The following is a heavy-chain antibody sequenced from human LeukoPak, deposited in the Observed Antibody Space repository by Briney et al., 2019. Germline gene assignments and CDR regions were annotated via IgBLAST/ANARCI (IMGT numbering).Heavy chain of an antibody. V-gene: IGHV3-30*02. D-gene: IGHD1-1*01. CDR3: AKSLWYETTGNEIDAFDI. CDR2: IRYDGSNK. CDR1: GFTFSTYA. J-gene: IGHJ3*02. Sequence: GGSLRLSCAASGFTFSTYALHWVRQAPGKGLEWVAFIRYDGSNKYYADSVKGRFTISRDNSKNTLYLQMNSLRAEDTAVYYCAKSLWYETTGNEIDAFDIWGQGTMVTVSS.